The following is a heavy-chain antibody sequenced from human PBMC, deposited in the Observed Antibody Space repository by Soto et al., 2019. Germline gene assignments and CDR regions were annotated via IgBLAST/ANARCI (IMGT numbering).Heavy chain of an antibody. D-gene: IGHD4-17*01. CDR1: GGSVTNSSYY. Sequence: SSETLSLTCTVSGGSVTNSSYYWGWIRQSPGKGLEWIGSVYYRGRSYSKSSVKSRVTISVDTSKNRFSLSLNAVTASDTAVYFCVSQRTTVQTHAYFDYWGPGALVTVSS. J-gene: IGHJ4*02. CDR3: VSQRTTVQTHAYFDY. V-gene: IGHV4-39*01. CDR2: VYYRGRS.